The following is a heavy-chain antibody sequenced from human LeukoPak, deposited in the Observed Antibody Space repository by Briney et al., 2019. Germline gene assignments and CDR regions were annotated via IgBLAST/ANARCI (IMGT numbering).Heavy chain of an antibody. V-gene: IGHV1-8*01. Sequence: ASVKVSCKPSGYTFTSYDINWVRQATGQGLEWMGWMNPNSGNTGYAQKCQGRVTMTRNTSISTAYMELSSLRSEDTAVYYCARGPAAAGIDFDYWGQGTLVTVSS. CDR1: GYTFTSYD. D-gene: IGHD6-13*01. J-gene: IGHJ4*02. CDR3: ARGPAAAGIDFDY. CDR2: MNPNSGNT.